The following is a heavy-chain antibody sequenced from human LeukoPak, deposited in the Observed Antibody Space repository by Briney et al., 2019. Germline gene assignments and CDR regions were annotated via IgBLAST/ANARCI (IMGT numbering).Heavy chain of an antibody. CDR1: GGSISSYY. D-gene: IGHD3-10*01. Sequence: KPSETLSLTCTVSGGSISSYYWSWIRQPPGKGLEWIGYIYYSGSTNYNPSLKSRVTISVDTSKNQFSLKLSSVTAADTAVYYCAREPRGVVYSSAEYFQHWGQGTLVTVSS. CDR2: IYYSGST. V-gene: IGHV4-59*12. J-gene: IGHJ1*01. CDR3: AREPRGVVYSSAEYFQH.